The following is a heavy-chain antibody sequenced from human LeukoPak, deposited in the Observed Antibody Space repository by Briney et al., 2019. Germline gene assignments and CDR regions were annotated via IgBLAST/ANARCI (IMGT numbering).Heavy chain of an antibody. CDR2: ISYDGSNK. D-gene: IGHD3-3*02. CDR3: ASILGGFLDV. J-gene: IGHJ6*04. V-gene: IGHV3-30-3*01. Sequence: GGSLRLSCAASGFTFSSYAMHWVRQAPGKGLEWVAVISYDGSNKYYADSVKGRFTISRDNSKNTLYLQMNSLRAEDTAVYYCASILGGFLDVWGKGTTVTVSS. CDR1: GFTFSSYA.